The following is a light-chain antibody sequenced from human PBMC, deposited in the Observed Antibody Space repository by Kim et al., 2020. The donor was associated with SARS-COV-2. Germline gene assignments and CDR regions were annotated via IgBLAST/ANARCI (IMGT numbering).Light chain of an antibody. CDR1: QSLSNTY. J-gene: IGKJ2*01. CDR2: GVS. V-gene: IGKV3-20*01. CDR3: QQLDSSPSYT. Sequence: PRERAPLSCRSSQSLSNTYLAWYQRKPGQAPRLLIYGVSHRATGIPDRVTGSGSGTDFTLTISRLEPEDFAVYYCQQLDSSPSYTFGQGTKLAI.